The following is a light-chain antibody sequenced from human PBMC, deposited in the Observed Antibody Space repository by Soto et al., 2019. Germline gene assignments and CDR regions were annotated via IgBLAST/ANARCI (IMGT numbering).Light chain of an antibody. CDR3: SSYTTNNTQV. CDR1: SSDIGAYNY. V-gene: IGLV2-14*03. CDR2: DVS. J-gene: IGLJ2*01. Sequence: QSALTQPASVSGSPGHSIAISCTGTSSDIGAYNYVSWYQQHPGKAPKLMIFDVSNRPSGVSNRFSGSKSGDTASLTISGLQSEDEADYYCSSYTTNNTQVFGGGTKLTVL.